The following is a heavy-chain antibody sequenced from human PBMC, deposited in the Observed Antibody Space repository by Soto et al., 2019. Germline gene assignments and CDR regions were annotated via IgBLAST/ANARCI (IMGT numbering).Heavy chain of an antibody. CDR2: ISSSSSTI. D-gene: IGHD3-10*01. CDR3: ARGVQPYGSDY. V-gene: IGHV3-48*01. CDR1: GFTFSSYS. Sequence: EVQLVESGGGWVQPGGSLRLSCAASGFTFSSYSMNWVRQAPGKGLEWVSYISSSSSTIYYADSVKGRFTISRDNAKNSLYLQMNSLRAEDTAVYYCARGVQPYGSDYWGQGTLVTVSS. J-gene: IGHJ4*02.